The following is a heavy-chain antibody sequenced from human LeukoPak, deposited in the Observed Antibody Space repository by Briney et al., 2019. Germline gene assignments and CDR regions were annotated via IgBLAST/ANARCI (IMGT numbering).Heavy chain of an antibody. CDR3: ARGHTDYYDSSGYPNDRDY. Sequence: SETLSLTCAVYGGSFSGYYWSWLRQPPGKGLEWLGEINHSGSTNYNPSLKSRVTISVDTPKNQFSLKLSSVTAADTAVYYCARGHTDYYDSSGYPNDRDYWGQGTLVTVSS. CDR1: GGSFSGYY. V-gene: IGHV4-34*01. D-gene: IGHD3-22*01. CDR2: INHSGST. J-gene: IGHJ4*02.